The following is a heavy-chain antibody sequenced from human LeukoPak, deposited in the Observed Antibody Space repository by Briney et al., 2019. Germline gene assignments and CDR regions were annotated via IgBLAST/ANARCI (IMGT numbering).Heavy chain of an antibody. CDR2: IKKDGSDK. Sequence: GGSLRLSCAASGFTFSNYWMSWVRQAPGKGLEWVANIKKDGSDKYYVDSVKGRFTISKDNAKNLLYLQMNSLRGEDTAVYYCARDVVGATYFDYWGQGTLVTVSS. V-gene: IGHV3-7*01. CDR1: GFTFSNYW. D-gene: IGHD1-26*01. CDR3: ARDVVGATYFDY. J-gene: IGHJ4*02.